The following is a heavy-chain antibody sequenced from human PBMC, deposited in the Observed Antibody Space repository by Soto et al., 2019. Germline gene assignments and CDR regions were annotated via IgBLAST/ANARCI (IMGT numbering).Heavy chain of an antibody. D-gene: IGHD5-18*01. V-gene: IGHV4-34*01. CDR2: INHSGST. J-gene: IGHJ4*02. CDR3: AREGDYSNYDKPGDRGYSYGYGY. Sequence: PSETLSLTCAVYGGSFSGYYWSWIRQPPGKGLEWIGEINHSGSTNYNPSLKSRVTISVDTSKNQFSLKLSSVTAADTAVYYCAREGDYSNYDKPGDRGYSYGYGYWGQGTLVTVSS. CDR1: GGSFSGYY.